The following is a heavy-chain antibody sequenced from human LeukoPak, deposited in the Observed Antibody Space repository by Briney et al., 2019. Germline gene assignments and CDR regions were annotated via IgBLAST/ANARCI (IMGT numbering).Heavy chain of an antibody. V-gene: IGHV1-18*01. Sequence: ASVKVSCKASGYTFTSYGISWVRQAPGQGLEWMGWMSDYNGNTNYAQKLQGRVTMTTDTSTSTAYMELRSLRSDDTAVYYCARDLYRDSLPVSWFDPWGQGTLVTVSS. J-gene: IGHJ5*02. CDR2: MSDYNGNT. CDR1: GYTFTSYG. D-gene: IGHD4-11*01. CDR3: ARDLYRDSLPVSWFDP.